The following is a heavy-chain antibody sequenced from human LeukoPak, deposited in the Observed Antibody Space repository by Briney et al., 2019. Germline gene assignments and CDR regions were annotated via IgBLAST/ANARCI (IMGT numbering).Heavy chain of an antibody. Sequence: GGSLRLSCPVSGFTFSTYSMSWVRQAPGKGLEWVSAISAGGHHTYYADSVKGRFTITRDNSQNTLYLQMNSLRAEDTAVYYCATKLSGAATGTGYFQHWGQGTLVTVSS. CDR2: ISAGGHHT. J-gene: IGHJ1*01. D-gene: IGHD6-13*01. CDR1: GFTFSTYS. V-gene: IGHV3-23*01. CDR3: ATKLSGAATGTGYFQH.